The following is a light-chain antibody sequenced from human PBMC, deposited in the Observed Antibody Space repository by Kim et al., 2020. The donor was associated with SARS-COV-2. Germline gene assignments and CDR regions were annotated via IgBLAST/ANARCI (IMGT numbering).Light chain of an antibody. CDR1: NLSSYY. CDR3: SSPHSSGNHRV. Sequence: AFGQTDGITCQGDNLSSYYSSWYQQTPGQPPLLVIYDNNNRPSGIPDRFSGSSSSNTSSLTTTAAQAEDEADYYCSSPHSSGNHRVFGGGTQLTVL. V-gene: IGLV3-19*01. CDR2: DNN. J-gene: IGLJ3*02.